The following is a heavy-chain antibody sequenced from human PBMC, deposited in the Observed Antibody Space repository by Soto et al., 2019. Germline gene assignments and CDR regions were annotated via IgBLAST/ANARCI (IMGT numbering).Heavy chain of an antibody. CDR2: IYYSGNT. V-gene: IGHV4-31*03. CDR1: GGSISSGGFY. Sequence: QVQLQESGPGLVKPSQTLSLTCTVSGGSISSGGFYWTWIRQLPGKGLEWIGYIYYSGNTYYNPSLKSRVIISVDTSKNQFSLKLSSVTAADTAVYYCARVGTPMDFDYWGQGTLVTVSS. J-gene: IGHJ4*02. CDR3: ARVGTPMDFDY. D-gene: IGHD5-18*01.